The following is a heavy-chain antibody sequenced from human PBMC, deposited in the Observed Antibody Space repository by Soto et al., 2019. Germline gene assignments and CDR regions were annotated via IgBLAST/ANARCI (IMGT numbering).Heavy chain of an antibody. CDR1: VGTFSSSA. CDR3: ARVGGGGYSSAPRSYCLVMDV. V-gene: IGHV1-69*01. Sequence: QVQLVQSGAEVKKPGSSVTVSCKASVGTFSSSAISWVRQAPGQGLEWMGGIIPIFGTANYAQKFQCRVPSTADESTSSSYMELSSLRCEATAVYYCARVGGGGYSSAPRSYCLVMDVCGQGPTVTVSS. J-gene: IGHJ6*02. D-gene: IGHD6-25*01. CDR2: IIPIFGTA.